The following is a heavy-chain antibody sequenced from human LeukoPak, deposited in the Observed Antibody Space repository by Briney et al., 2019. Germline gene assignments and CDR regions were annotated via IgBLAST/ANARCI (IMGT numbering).Heavy chain of an antibody. D-gene: IGHD3-10*01. CDR2: ISGSGGST. Sequence: PGGSLRLSCAASGFTFSDYYMSWIRQAPGKGLEWVSAISGSGGSTYYADSVKGRFTISRDNSKNTLYLQMNSLRAEDTAVYYCAKGRDYYGSGSYSGIDYWGQGTLVTVSS. V-gene: IGHV3-23*01. CDR1: GFTFSDYY. J-gene: IGHJ4*02. CDR3: AKGRDYYGSGSYSGIDY.